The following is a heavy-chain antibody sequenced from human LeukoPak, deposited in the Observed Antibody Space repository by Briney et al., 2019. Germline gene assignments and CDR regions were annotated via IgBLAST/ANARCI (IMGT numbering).Heavy chain of an antibody. D-gene: IGHD3-16*01. J-gene: IGHJ4*02. CDR3: AKDRDLGNFDY. CDR1: GFTFSRYW. Sequence: PGGSLRLSCAASGFTFSRYWMHWVRQVPGKGLVWVSRINSDGSDTNYADSVKGRFTITRDNAKNTVYLQMNSLRAEDTAVYYCAKDRDLGNFDYWGQGTLVTVSS. V-gene: IGHV3-74*01. CDR2: INSDGSDT.